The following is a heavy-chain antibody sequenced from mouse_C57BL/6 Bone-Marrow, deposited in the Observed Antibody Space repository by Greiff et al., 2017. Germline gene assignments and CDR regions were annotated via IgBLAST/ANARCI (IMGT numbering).Heavy chain of an antibody. D-gene: IGHD5-1*01. Sequence: EVQRVESGGGLVQPGGSMKLSCVASGFTFSNYWMNWVRQSPEKGLEWVAQIRLKSDNYATHYAESVKGRFTISRDDSKSSVYLQMNNLRAEDTGIYYCTGGVLWYFDVWGTGTTVTVSS. CDR2: IRLKSDNYAT. V-gene: IGHV6-3*01. CDR3: TGGVLWYFDV. CDR1: GFTFSNYW. J-gene: IGHJ1*03.